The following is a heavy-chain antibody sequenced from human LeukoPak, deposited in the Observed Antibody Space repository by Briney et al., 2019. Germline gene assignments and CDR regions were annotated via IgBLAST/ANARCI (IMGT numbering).Heavy chain of an antibody. CDR3: ARDQIVVVPAAIDY. CDR2: IWYDGSNK. V-gene: IGHV3-33*01. J-gene: IGHJ4*02. D-gene: IGHD2-2*01. Sequence: GRSLRLSCAASGFTFSSYGMHRVRQAPGKGLEWVAVIWYDGSNKYYADSVKGRFTISRDNSKNTLYLQMNSLRAEDTAVYYCARDQIVVVPAAIDYWGQGTLVTVSS. CDR1: GFTFSSYG.